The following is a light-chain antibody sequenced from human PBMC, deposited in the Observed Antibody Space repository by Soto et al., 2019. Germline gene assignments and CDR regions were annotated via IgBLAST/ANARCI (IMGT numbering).Light chain of an antibody. CDR2: WAS. J-gene: IGKJ3*01. V-gene: IGKV4-1*01. CDR1: QSVLYSSSNKNY. CDR3: QQYYSTPHT. Sequence: DIVMTQSPDSLAVSLGERATINCKSSQSVLYSSSNKNYLAWYQQKPGQPPKLLIYWASTRESGVPDGFSGSGSGTDFTLTISSLQAEDVAVYYCQQYYSTPHTFGPGTKVDVK.